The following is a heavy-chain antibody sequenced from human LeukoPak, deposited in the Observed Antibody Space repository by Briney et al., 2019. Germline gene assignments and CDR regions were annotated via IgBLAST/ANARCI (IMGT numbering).Heavy chain of an antibody. CDR2: IRTTAEGAKYA. CDR3: ATDQRYAFDY. J-gene: IGHJ4*02. CDR1: GFSFTDYP. V-gene: IGHV3-48*02. Sequence: PGGSLRLSCATSGFSFTDYPMNWVRQAPGEGLERISNIRTTAEGAKYAYYADSVKGRVTISRDDGKNTLYLHMNSLRDDDTAVYYCATDQRYAFDYWGQGILVTVSS. D-gene: IGHD3-9*01.